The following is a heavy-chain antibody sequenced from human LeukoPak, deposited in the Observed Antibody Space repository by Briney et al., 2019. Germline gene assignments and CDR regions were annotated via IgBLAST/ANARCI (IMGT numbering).Heavy chain of an antibody. CDR1: GFTFSSYS. D-gene: IGHD3-10*01. Sequence: GGSLRLSCAASGFTFSSYSMNWVRQAPGKGLEWVSSISSSSSYICYADSVKGRFTISRDNAKNSLYLQMNSLRAEDTAVYYCARLPDYYGSGSYFHDYWGQGTLVTVSS. CDR3: ARLPDYYGSGSYFHDY. V-gene: IGHV3-21*01. J-gene: IGHJ4*02. CDR2: ISSSSSYI.